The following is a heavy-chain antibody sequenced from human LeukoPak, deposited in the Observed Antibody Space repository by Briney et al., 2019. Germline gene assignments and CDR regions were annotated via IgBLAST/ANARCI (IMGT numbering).Heavy chain of an antibody. CDR3: ARGPLGAIPVVRRFDF. V-gene: IGHV4-34*01. CDR2: INHSGRT. CDR1: GGSFSGYY. J-gene: IGHJ4*02. D-gene: IGHD6-19*01. Sequence: SETLSLTCAVFGGSFSGYYWSWIRQPPGKGLEWIGEINHSGRTNYNPSLKSRVTISVDTSKNQFSLKLSSVTAADTAVYYCARGPLGAIPVVRRFDFWGQGTLVTVSS.